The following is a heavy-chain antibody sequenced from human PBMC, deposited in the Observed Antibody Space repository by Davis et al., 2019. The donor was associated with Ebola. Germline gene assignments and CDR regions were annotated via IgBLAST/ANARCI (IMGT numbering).Heavy chain of an antibody. CDR3: ARDPTTSTVTTYYYYYMDV. J-gene: IGHJ6*03. CDR1: GFTFSSYS. D-gene: IGHD4-17*01. CDR2: ISSSSSTI. Sequence: GGSLRLSCAASGFTFSSYSMNWVRQAPGKGLEWVSYISSSSSTIYYADSVKGRFTISRDNAKNSLYLQMNSLRAEDTAVYYCARDPTTSTVTTYYYYYMDVWGQGTMVTVSS. V-gene: IGHV3-48*04.